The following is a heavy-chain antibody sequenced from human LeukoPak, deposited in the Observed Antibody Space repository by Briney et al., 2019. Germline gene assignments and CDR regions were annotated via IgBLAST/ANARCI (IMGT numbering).Heavy chain of an antibody. CDR1: GGTFINYS. Sequence: EASVKVSCKASGGTFINYSITWVRQAPGQGLEWMGGIIPIFGTAKYAQKFQGRVTITTDESTSTAYMELSSLRSEDTAMYYCARGRCNGAICYSVPHWGQSTLVSVSS. J-gene: IGHJ1*01. V-gene: IGHV1-69*05. CDR3: ARGRCNGAICYSVPH. CDR2: IIPIFGTA. D-gene: IGHD2-15*01.